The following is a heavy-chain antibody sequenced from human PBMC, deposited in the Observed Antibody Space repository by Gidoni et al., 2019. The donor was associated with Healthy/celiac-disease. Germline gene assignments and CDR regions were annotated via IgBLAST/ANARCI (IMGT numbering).Heavy chain of an antibody. V-gene: IGHV4-39*01. J-gene: IGHJ6*03. CDR2: IYYSGST. CDR1: GGSISSSSYY. CDR3: TSTSPYYYYMDV. D-gene: IGHD2-2*01. Sequence: QLQLQEPGPGLVKPSETLSLTCTVSGGSISSSSYYWGWIRQPPGKGLDWIGSIYYSGSTYYNPSLTSRVTISVDTSKNQFSLKLSSVTAADTAVYYCTSTSPYYYYMDVWGKGTTVTVSS.